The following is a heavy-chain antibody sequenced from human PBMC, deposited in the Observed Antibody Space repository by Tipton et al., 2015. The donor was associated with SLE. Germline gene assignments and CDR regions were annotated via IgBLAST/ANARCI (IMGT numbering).Heavy chain of an antibody. J-gene: IGHJ4*02. Sequence: SLRLSCAASGFTFSSYAMHWVRQAPGKGLEWVAVISYDGSNKYYADSVKGRFTISRDNSKNTLYLQMNSLRAEDTAVYYCARWLQPRFDYWGQGTLVTVSS. CDR1: GFTFSSYA. CDR2: ISYDGSNK. CDR3: ARWLQPRFDY. V-gene: IGHV3-30*04. D-gene: IGHD5-24*01.